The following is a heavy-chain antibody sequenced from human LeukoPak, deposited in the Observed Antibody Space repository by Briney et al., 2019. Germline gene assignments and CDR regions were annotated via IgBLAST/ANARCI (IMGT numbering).Heavy chain of an antibody. CDR1: GFTFSSYG. J-gene: IGHJ4*02. CDR2: IRYDGSNK. D-gene: IGHD1-1*01. CDR3: APRDWNDGPASD. Sequence: GGSLRLSCAASGFTFSSYGMHWVRQAPGKGLEWVAFIRYDGSNKYYADSVKGRFTISRDNSKNTLYLQMNSLRAEDTAVYYCAPRDWNDGPASDWGQGTLVTVSS. V-gene: IGHV3-30*02.